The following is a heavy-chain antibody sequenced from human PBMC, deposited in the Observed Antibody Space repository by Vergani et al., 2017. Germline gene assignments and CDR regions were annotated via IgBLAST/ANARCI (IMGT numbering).Heavy chain of an antibody. J-gene: IGHJ4*02. V-gene: IGHV1-46*01. CDR2: INPSGGST. Sequence: QVQLVQSGAEVKKPGASVKVSCKASGYTFTSYYMHWVRQAPGQGLEWMGIINPSGGSTRYAQKFQGRVTLIMDTSTSTVYMELSSLRSEDTAVYYCARGTQQLAWGPRGYWGQGTLVTVSS. D-gene: IGHD6-13*01. CDR3: ARGTQQLAWGPRGY. CDR1: GYTFTSYY.